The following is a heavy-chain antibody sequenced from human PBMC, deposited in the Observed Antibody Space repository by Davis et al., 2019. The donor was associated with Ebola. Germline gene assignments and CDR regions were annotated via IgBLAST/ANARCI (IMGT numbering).Heavy chain of an antibody. Sequence: PGGSLRLSCAASGFTFSGSAMHWVRQASGKGLEWVGRIRSKANSYATASAASVKGRFTISRDDSKNTAYLQMNSLKTEDTAVYYCTTTTTVTDDWGQGTLVTVSS. D-gene: IGHD4-17*01. J-gene: IGHJ4*02. CDR3: TTTTTVTDD. CDR1: GFTFSGSA. CDR2: IRSKANSYAT. V-gene: IGHV3-73*01.